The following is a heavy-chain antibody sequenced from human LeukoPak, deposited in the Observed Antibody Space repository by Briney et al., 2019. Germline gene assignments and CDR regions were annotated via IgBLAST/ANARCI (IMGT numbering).Heavy chain of an antibody. CDR3: TRVVTSGSYTLDN. CDR1: GSSISTAVY. Sequence: SETLSLTCTVSGSSISTAVYWGWIRQPPGKGLEWIGSIYHSGSTSYNPSLKSRVTIPVHTSKNQFSLRLSSVTAADTAVYYCTRVVTSGSYTLDNWGQGTLVTVSS. J-gene: IGHJ4*02. V-gene: IGHV4-38-2*02. CDR2: IYHSGST. D-gene: IGHD3-3*01.